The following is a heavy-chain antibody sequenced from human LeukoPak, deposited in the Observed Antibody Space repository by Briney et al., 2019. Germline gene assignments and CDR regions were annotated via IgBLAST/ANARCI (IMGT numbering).Heavy chain of an antibody. CDR3: ARVAYYDSSGYPATFDY. CDR1: GGTFSSYA. J-gene: IGHJ4*02. Sequence: SVKVSCKASGGTFSSYAISWVRQAPGQGLEWMGRIIPILGIANYAQKFQGRVTITADKSTSTAYMELSSLRSEDTAVYYCARVAYYDSSGYPATFDYWGQGTLVTVSS. V-gene: IGHV1-69*04. CDR2: IIPILGIA. D-gene: IGHD3-22*01.